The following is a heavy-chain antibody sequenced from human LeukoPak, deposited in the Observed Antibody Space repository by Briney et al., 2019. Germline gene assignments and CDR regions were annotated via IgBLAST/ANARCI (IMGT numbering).Heavy chain of an antibody. CDR2: INHSGST. CDR3: ARHVGRAGDEPYFDY. CDR1: GGSFSGYY. J-gene: IGHJ4*02. Sequence: SETLSLTCAVYGGSFSGYYWSWIRQPPGKGLEWIGEINHSGSTNYNPSLKSQATISVDTSKNQFSLNLISVTAADTAVYYCARHVGRAGDEPYFDYWGQGALVTVSS. D-gene: IGHD4-17*01. V-gene: IGHV4-34*01.